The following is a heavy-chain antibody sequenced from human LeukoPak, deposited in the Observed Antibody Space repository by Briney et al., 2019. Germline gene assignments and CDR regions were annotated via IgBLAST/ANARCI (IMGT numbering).Heavy chain of an antibody. V-gene: IGHV5-51*01. Sequence: GESLKISCKGSGYSFTSYWIGWVRQMPGKGLEWMGIIYPGDSDTRYSPSFQGQVTISADKSISTAYLQWSSLKASDTAMYYCAFGYYYDSSGYYRPFDYWGQGTLVTVSS. J-gene: IGHJ4*02. CDR3: AFGYYYDSSGYYRPFDY. D-gene: IGHD3-22*01. CDR2: IYPGDSDT. CDR1: GYSFTSYW.